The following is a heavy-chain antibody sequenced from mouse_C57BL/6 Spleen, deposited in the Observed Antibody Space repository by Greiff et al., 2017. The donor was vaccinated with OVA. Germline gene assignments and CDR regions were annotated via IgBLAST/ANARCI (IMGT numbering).Heavy chain of an antibody. CDR1: GYTFTSYW. Sequence: QVQLKQPGAELVRPGSSVKLSCKASGYTFTSYWMHWVKQRPIQGLEWIGNIDPSDSETHYNQKFKDKATLTVDKSSSTAYMQLSSLTSEDSAVYYCARGTIVTTNYFDYWGQGTTLTVSS. CDR2: IDPSDSET. CDR3: ARGTIVTTNYFDY. V-gene: IGHV1-52*01. D-gene: IGHD2-5*01. J-gene: IGHJ2*01.